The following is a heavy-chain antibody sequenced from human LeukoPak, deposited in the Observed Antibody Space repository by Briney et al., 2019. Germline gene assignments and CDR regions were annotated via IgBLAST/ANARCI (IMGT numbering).Heavy chain of an antibody. Sequence: ASVKVSCKASGYTFTSYYMHWVRQAPGQGLEWMGIINPSGGSTSYAQKFQGRVTMTRDTSTSTVYMGLSSLRSEDTAVYYCARDRAVMYYYDSSGYYAFDIWGQGTMVTVSS. CDR1: GYTFTSYY. V-gene: IGHV1-46*01. CDR3: ARDRAVMYYYDSSGYYAFDI. CDR2: INPSGGST. J-gene: IGHJ3*02. D-gene: IGHD3-22*01.